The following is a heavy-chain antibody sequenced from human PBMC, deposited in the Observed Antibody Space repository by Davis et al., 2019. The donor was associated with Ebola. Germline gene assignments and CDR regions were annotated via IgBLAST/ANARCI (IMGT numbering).Heavy chain of an antibody. CDR2: ISYDGSNK. J-gene: IGHJ2*01. CDR3: ARGGITFYWYFDL. CDR1: GFTFSSYA. D-gene: IGHD3-16*01. V-gene: IGHV3-30*04. Sequence: PGGSLRLSCAASGFTFSSYAMHWVRQAPGKGLEWVAVISYDGSNKYYADSVKGRFIISRDNSKNTLYLQMNSLRAEDTAVYYYARGGITFYWYFDLWGRGTLVTVSS.